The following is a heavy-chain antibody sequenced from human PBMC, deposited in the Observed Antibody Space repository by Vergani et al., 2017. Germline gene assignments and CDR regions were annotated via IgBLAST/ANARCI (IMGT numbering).Heavy chain of an antibody. CDR1: GYTFTNHA. CDR2: INTDTGNP. V-gene: IGHV7-4-1*02. J-gene: IGHJ6*02. Sequence: QVQLVQSGSEVKKPGASVKVSCKASGYTFTNHAMNWVRQAPGQGLEWMGWINTDTGNPTYAQGFTGRFVFSLDTSVSTAYLQISGLKADDTAVYYCARAVRRVWDYYGLDVWGQGTTVTVSS. D-gene: IGHD1-1*01. CDR3: ARAVRRVWDYYGLDV.